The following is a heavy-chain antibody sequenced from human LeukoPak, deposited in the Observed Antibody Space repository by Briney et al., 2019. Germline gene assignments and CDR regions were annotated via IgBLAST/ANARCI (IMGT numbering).Heavy chain of an antibody. V-gene: IGHV4-59*08. J-gene: IGHJ4*02. CDR2: IYYTGST. CDR3: ASRSINGLYYYDSSGYSPFDY. D-gene: IGHD3-22*01. Sequence: SETLSLTCTVSGGSISTYYWSWIRQPPGKGLEWIGYIYYTGSTSYNPSLKSRVTISVDTSKNQFSLKLSSVTAADTAVYYCASRSINGLYYYDSSGYSPFDYWGQGTLVTVSS. CDR1: GGSISTYY.